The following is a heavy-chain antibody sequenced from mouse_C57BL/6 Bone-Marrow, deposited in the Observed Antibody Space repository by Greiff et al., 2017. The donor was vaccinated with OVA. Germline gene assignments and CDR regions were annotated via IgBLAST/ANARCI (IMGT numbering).Heavy chain of an antibody. J-gene: IGHJ4*01. CDR3: ASHYYGSSYVYAMDY. V-gene: IGHV7-3*01. CDR2: IRNKANGYTT. CDR1: GFTFTDYY. D-gene: IGHD1-1*01. Sequence: EVMLVESGGGLVQPGGSLSLSCAASGFTFTDYYMSWVRQPPGKALEWLGFIRNKANGYTTEYSASVKGRFTISRDNSQSILYLQMNALGAEDSATYYCASHYYGSSYVYAMDYWGQGTSVTVSS.